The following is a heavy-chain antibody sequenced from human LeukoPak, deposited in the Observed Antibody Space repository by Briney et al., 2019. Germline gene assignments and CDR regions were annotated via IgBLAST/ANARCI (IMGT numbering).Heavy chain of an antibody. CDR2: IYPGDSDT. CDR3: ASGRGVTDFDY. J-gene: IGHJ4*02. CDR1: GYSFTTYW. D-gene: IGHD3-10*01. V-gene: IGHV5-51*01. Sequence: VDSLKISCKGSGYSFTTYWIGWMRQMPGKGLEWMGIIYPGDSDTRYSPSFQGQVTISADKSISTAYLQWSSLKASDTAMYYCASGRGVTDFDYWGQGTLVTVSS.